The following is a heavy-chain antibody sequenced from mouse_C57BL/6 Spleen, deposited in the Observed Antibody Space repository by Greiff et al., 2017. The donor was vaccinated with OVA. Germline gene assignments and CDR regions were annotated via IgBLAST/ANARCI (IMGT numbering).Heavy chain of an antibody. CDR3: ARSTYSNFFFDY. D-gene: IGHD2-5*01. V-gene: IGHV1-82*01. CDR2: IYPGDGDT. Sequence: VHLVESGPELVKPGASVKISCKASGYAFSSSWMNWVKQRPGKGLEWIGRIYPGDGDTNYNGKFKGKATLTADKSSSTAYMQLSSLTSEDSAVYFCARSTYSNFFFDYWGQGTTLTVSS. CDR1: GYAFSSSW. J-gene: IGHJ2*01.